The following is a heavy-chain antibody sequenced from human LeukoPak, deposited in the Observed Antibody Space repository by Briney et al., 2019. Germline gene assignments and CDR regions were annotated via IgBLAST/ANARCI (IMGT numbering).Heavy chain of an antibody. CDR3: ARGGIGWDSCGWYLYYFDY. D-gene: IGHD6-19*01. CDR2: INHSGST. V-gene: IGHV4-34*01. Sequence: SETLSLTRAVNGGSFSGYYWSWIRQPPGKGLEWIGEINHSGSTNYNPSLKSRVTISVDTSKNQFSLKLSSVTAADTAVYYCARGGIGWDSCGWYLYYFDYWGQGTLVTVSS. J-gene: IGHJ4*02. CDR1: GGSFSGYY.